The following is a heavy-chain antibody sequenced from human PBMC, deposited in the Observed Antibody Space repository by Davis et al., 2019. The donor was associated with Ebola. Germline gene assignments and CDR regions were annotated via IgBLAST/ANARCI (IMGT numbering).Heavy chain of an antibody. D-gene: IGHD4-11*01. CDR1: GYTFNSYD. CDR2: MNPNSGNT. V-gene: IGHV1-8*01. J-gene: IGHJ6*02. CDR3: ARGDNNYLYGYYYYGMDV. Sequence: AASVKVSCKASGYTFNSYDINWVRQATGQGLEWMGWMNPNSGNTGYAQKFQGRITMSRNTSIGTAYMELSSLRSEDTAVYYCARGDNNYLYGYYYYGMDVWGQGTTATVSS.